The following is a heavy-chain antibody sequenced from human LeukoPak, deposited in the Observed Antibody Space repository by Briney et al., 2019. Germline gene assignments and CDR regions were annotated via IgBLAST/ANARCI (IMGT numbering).Heavy chain of an antibody. CDR1: GGSISSYY. CDR2: IYYSGST. V-gene: IGHV4-59*08. D-gene: IGHD6-13*01. J-gene: IGHJ3*02. CDR3: ARHFNTAAVSETDAFDM. Sequence: SETLSLTCTVSGGSISSYYWSWIRQPPGKGLEWIGYIYYSGSTNYNPSLKSRVTISVDTSKNQFSLKLSSVTAADTAVYYCARHFNTAAVSETDAFDMWGQGTMVTVSS.